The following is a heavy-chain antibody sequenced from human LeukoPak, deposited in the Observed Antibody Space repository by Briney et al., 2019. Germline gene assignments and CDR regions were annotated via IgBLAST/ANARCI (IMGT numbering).Heavy chain of an antibody. Sequence: GGSLRLSCAASGFTFSGSAMHWVRQASGKGLEWVGRIRSKANHYATAYAASVKGSFTISRDDSKNTAYLQMNSLKTEDTAVYYCTRHLGGYYTRPFDYWGQGTLVTVSS. J-gene: IGHJ4*02. CDR1: GFTFSGSA. CDR3: TRHLGGYYTRPFDY. V-gene: IGHV3-73*01. CDR2: IRSKANHYAT. D-gene: IGHD3-3*01.